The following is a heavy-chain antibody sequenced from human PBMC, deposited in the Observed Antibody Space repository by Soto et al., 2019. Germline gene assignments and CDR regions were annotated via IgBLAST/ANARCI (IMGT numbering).Heavy chain of an antibody. CDR3: GRVGYGDYGIGYDFDF. V-gene: IGHV4-30-4*01. J-gene: IGHJ4*02. CDR1: GASIRDGDYY. D-gene: IGHD4-17*01. CDR2: IDYTGGT. Sequence: PSETLSLTCSASGASIRDGDYYWSWLRQPPGKGPDGIGSIDYTGGTHYNPTLTGPDSMSVATSANQFSVKMQYVTAADSAVYYCGRVGYGDYGIGYDFDFWGQGILVTVSS.